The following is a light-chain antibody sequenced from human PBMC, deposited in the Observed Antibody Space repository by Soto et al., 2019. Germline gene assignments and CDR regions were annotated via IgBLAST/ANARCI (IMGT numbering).Light chain of an antibody. CDR3: QQYSNSPPEFT. CDR2: GAS. V-gene: IGKV3-20*01. Sequence: EIVLTQSPGTLSLSPGERATLSSRASQSISSSYLAWYQQRPGQAPRLLIFGASYRATGIPDRFSGSGSGTDFTLTISRLEPEDFAVYYCQQYSNSPPEFTFGPGTRVDSK. J-gene: IGKJ3*01. CDR1: QSISSSY.